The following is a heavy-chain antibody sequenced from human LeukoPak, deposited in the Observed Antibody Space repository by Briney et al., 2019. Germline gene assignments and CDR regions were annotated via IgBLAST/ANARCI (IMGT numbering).Heavy chain of an antibody. CDR1: GGSISSGSYY. CDR2: IYTSGST. V-gene: IGHV4-61*02. CDR3: AGKPRYCTNGVCIDY. D-gene: IGHD2-8*01. Sequence: PSETLSLTCTVSGGSISSGSYYWSWIRQPAGKGLEWIGRIYTSGSTNYNPSLKSRLTISVDTSKNQFCLKRSSVTEAGTAVYDCAGKPRYCTNGVCIDYWGEGGLVTVSS. J-gene: IGHJ4*02.